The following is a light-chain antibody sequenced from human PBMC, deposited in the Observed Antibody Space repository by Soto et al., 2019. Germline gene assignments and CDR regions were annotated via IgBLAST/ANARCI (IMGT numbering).Light chain of an antibody. CDR1: QSVLYSSNNKNY. CDR3: QQYYRPWT. Sequence: IVMTQSPDSLAVSLGGGATINCKSSQSVLYSSNNKNYLAWYQQKPGQPPKLLIYWASTRESGVPDRFSGSGSGTDFTLTISSLQAEDVAVYYCQQYYRPWTFGQGTKVEIK. CDR2: WAS. J-gene: IGKJ1*01. V-gene: IGKV4-1*01.